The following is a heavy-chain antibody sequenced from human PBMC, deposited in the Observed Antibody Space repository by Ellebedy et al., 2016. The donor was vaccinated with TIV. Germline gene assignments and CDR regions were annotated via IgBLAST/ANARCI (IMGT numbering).Heavy chain of an antibody. Sequence: MPSETLSLTCAISGGSVRSYSWSWIRQSAGKRLEWIGRIYTTGSTYYNPSLKSRVTLSVDRSKNEVSLRLSSVTAADTAVYYCARELTDFGDYVGSDLWGQGTLVTVSS. CDR3: ARELTDFGDYVGSDL. CDR2: IYTTGST. CDR1: GGSVRSYS. J-gene: IGHJ5*02. D-gene: IGHD4-17*01. V-gene: IGHV4-4*07.